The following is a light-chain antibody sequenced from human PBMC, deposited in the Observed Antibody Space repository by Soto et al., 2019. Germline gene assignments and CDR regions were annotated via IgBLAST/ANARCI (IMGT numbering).Light chain of an antibody. Sequence: DIQMTQSPSSLSASVGDRVTITCRASQSISNYVSWYQQKPGKAPKLLIYAASTLHSGVPSRFSVSGSGTVFTLTITSLNPEDFATYYCQQGFSTHPITVGPGTKVDIK. CDR3: QQGFSTHPIT. V-gene: IGKV1-39*01. CDR2: AAS. J-gene: IGKJ3*01. CDR1: QSISNY.